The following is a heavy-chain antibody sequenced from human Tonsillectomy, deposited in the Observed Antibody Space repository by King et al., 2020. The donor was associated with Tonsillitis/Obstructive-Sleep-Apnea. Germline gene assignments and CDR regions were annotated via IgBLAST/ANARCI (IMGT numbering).Heavy chain of an antibody. J-gene: IGHJ4*02. CDR2: IRSKAYGGTT. CDR3: ARDWFSGWYGASGY. Sequence: QLVQSGGGLVQPGRSLRLSCIASGFTFGDYPMSWVRQTPGKGLEWISFIRSKAYGGTTEYAASVKGRITVSRDDSKSIDYLQMNILKTEDTAVYYCARDWFSGWYGASGYWGQGTLVTVSS. D-gene: IGHD6-19*01. CDR1: GFTFGDYP. V-gene: IGHV3-49*04.